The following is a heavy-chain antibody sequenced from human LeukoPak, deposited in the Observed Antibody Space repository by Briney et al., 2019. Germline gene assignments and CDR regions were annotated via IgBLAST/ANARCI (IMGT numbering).Heavy chain of an antibody. CDR2: IYYSGST. V-gene: IGHV4-39*01. Sequence: SETLSLTCTVSGGSISSSSYYWGWIRQPPGKGLEWIGSIYYSGSTYYNPSLKSRVTISVDTSKNQFSLMLSSVTAADTAVYYCAVGERSDTGWASNVDYWGQGTLVTVSS. J-gene: IGHJ4*02. CDR1: GGSISSSSYY. CDR3: AVGERSDTGWASNVDY. D-gene: IGHD1-1*01.